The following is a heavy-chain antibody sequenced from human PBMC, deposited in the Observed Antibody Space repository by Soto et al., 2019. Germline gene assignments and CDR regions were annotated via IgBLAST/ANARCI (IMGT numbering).Heavy chain of an antibody. CDR2: IWYDGSNK. CDR1: GFTFSNYG. Sequence: PGGSLRLSCAASGFTFSNYGIHWVRQAPGKGLEWVAVIWYDGSNKYNADSVKGRFTISRDNSKNTLYLQMNSLRAEDTAVYYCARDQVEMATISFPHDYWGQGTLVTVSS. V-gene: IGHV3-33*01. D-gene: IGHD5-12*01. CDR3: ARDQVEMATISFPHDY. J-gene: IGHJ4*02.